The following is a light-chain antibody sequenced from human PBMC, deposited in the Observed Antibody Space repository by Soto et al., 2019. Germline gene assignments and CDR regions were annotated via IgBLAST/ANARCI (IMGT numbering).Light chain of an antibody. CDR1: SSNIGAGSD. J-gene: IGLJ1*01. CDR2: GNT. CDR3: QTYDSSLSGLYV. Sequence: QSALTQPPSISGAPGQRVTISCTGSSSNIGAGSDVHWYHQLPGTAPKLLIYGNTNRPSGVPDRFSGSKSGTSASLAIAGLQTEDEGDYYCQTYDSSLSGLYVFXTGTKLTVL. V-gene: IGLV1-40*01.